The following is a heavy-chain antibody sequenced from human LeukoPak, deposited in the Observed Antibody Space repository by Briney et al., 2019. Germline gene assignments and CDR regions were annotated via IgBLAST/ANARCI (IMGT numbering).Heavy chain of an antibody. J-gene: IGHJ5*02. CDR2: INPNSGGI. CDR3: ARESTGTSVIDWFDP. Sequence: ASVKVSCKASGYTFTDYYMHWVRQAPGQGLEWRGWINPNSGGINYAQKFQGRVTMTRDTSISTAYMALSRLRSDDTAVYYCARESTGTSVIDWFDPWGQGTLVTVSS. V-gene: IGHV1-2*02. D-gene: IGHD1-7*01. CDR1: GYTFTDYY.